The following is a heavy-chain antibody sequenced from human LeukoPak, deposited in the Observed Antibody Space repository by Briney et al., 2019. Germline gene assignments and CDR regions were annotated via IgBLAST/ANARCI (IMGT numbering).Heavy chain of an antibody. Sequence: ASVKVSCKDSGYTFTGYYMHWVRQAPGQGLEWMGWINPNSGGTNYAQKFQGWVTMTRDTSISTAYMELSRLRSDDTAVYYCARAPGSRYSSGWYWLDYWGQGTLVTVSS. CDR1: GYTFTGYY. J-gene: IGHJ4*02. D-gene: IGHD6-19*01. V-gene: IGHV1-2*04. CDR3: ARAPGSRYSSGWYWLDY. CDR2: INPNSGGT.